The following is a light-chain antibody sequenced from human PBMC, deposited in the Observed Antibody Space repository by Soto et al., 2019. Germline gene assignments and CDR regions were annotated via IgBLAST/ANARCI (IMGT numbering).Light chain of an antibody. Sequence: IQMNQSPWSLYAHVGPGATTTCRASQSISSYLNWYQQKPGKAPKLLIYAASGLQSGVPSRFSGSGSGTDFTLTIGSLQSEDCAPYYCQQYNNWPGTFGQGTKVDIK. CDR2: AAS. V-gene: IGKV1-39*01. CDR3: QQYNNWPGT. J-gene: IGKJ1*01. CDR1: QSISSY.